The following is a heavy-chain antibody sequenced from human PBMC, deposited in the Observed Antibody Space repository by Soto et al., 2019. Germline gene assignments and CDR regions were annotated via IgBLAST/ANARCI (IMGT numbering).Heavy chain of an antibody. CDR1: GGSISSYY. Sequence: QVQLQESGPGLVKPSETLSLTCTVSGGSISSYYWSWIRQPPGKGLEWIGYIYYSGSTNYNPSLKSRVTISVDTSKNQFSLKLSSVTAADTAVYYCARDWERFGDCSGGSFYSHGYFDYWGQGTLVTVSS. J-gene: IGHJ4*02. CDR2: IYYSGST. D-gene: IGHD2-15*01. CDR3: ARDWERFGDCSGGSFYSHGYFDY. V-gene: IGHV4-59*01.